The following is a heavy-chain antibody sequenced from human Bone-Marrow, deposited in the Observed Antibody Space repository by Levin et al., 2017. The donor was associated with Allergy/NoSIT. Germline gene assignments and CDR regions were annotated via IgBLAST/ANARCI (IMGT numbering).Heavy chain of an antibody. J-gene: IGHJ4*02. CDR1: GGSISSDGYS. D-gene: IGHD3-10*01. CDR3: ARYSGSGASAYFFDY. V-gene: IGHV4-30-2*01. Sequence: SQTLSLTCAVSGGSISSDGYSWNWIRQPPGKGLEWVGNIYPSGNAYYNPSLKSRVTISIDRSKNRFSLRLRSVTAADTAVYFCARYSGSGASAYFFDYWGQGTLVTVS. CDR2: IYPSGNA.